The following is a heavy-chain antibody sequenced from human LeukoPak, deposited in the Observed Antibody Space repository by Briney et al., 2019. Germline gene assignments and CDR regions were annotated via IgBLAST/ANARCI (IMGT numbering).Heavy chain of an antibody. D-gene: IGHD3-22*01. Sequence: PWASVKVSCKASGYTFTGYYMHWVRQAPGQGLEWMGWINPNSGGTNYAQKFQGRVTMTRDTSISTAYMELSRLRSDDTAVYYCAVGDYYDSSGYVDYWGQGTLVTVSS. J-gene: IGHJ4*02. CDR3: AVGDYYDSSGYVDY. CDR2: INPNSGGT. CDR1: GYTFTGYY. V-gene: IGHV1-2*02.